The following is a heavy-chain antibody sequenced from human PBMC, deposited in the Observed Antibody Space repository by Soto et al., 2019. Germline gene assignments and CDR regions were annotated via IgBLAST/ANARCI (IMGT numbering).Heavy chain of an antibody. CDR1: GGSISSYY. Sequence: SETLSLTCTVSGGSISSYYWSWIRQPPGKGLEWIGYIYNSGNTYYNPSLMSRVTISADTSKNQFSLTLTSVTAADTAVYFCASRLATTGTLDHWGQGTLVT. CDR3: ASRLATTGTLDH. D-gene: IGHD6-13*01. V-gene: IGHV4-59*06. CDR2: IYNSGNT. J-gene: IGHJ4*02.